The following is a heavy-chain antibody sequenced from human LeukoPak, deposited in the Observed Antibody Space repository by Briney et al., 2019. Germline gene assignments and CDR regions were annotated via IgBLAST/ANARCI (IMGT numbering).Heavy chain of an antibody. CDR1: GGTISSGDYD. D-gene: IGHD3-10*01. CDR2: IYYSAST. CDR3: ARGRITMIRGVSLRNAFDI. Sequence: SETLSLTCTVSGGTISSGDYDWSWLRQPPGKGLEWIGCIYYSASTYYNPSHKSRITISVDTSKNQFSLRLTSVTAADTAVYYCARGRITMIRGVSLRNAFDIWGQGTMVTVSS. J-gene: IGHJ3*02. V-gene: IGHV4-30-4*01.